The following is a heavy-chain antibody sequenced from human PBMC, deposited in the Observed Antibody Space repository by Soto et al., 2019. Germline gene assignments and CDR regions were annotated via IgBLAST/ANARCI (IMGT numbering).Heavy chain of an antibody. V-gene: IGHV3-7*01. CDR2: IKQDGSEK. Sequence: EVQLVESGGGLVQPGGSLRLSCEASGFTFSSYWMSWVRQAPGKGLEWVANIKQDGSEKYYVDSVKGRFTISRDNAKNSLYLQMNSLRAEDTAVYYCARGAWSGYPYYYYYGMDVWGQGTTVTVSS. CDR3: ARGAWSGYPYYYYYGMDV. J-gene: IGHJ6*02. CDR1: GFTFSSYW. D-gene: IGHD3-3*01.